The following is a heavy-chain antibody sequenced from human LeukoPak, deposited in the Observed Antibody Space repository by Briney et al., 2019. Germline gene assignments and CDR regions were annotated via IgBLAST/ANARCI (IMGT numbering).Heavy chain of an antibody. CDR3: ATFSFGASGSSDPIDI. CDR2: INTAGNT. D-gene: IGHD3-10*01. J-gene: IGHJ3*02. Sequence: PGGSLRLSCAASGFTFSTYDMHWVRQATGKGLEWVSGINTAGNTYYPGSVKGRFTISREDAKNSFYLQMNSLRAEDTAVYYCATFSFGASGSSDPIDIWGQGTLVTVSS. CDR1: GFTFSTYD. V-gene: IGHV3-13*04.